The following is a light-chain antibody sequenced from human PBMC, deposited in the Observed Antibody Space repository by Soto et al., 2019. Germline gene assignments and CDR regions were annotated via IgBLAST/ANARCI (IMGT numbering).Light chain of an antibody. V-gene: IGKV3-15*01. J-gene: IGKJ4*01. CDR1: QTIDNT. CDR2: DAS. Sequence: EIVMTQSPATLSLSPGERATLPCRASQTIDNTLAWYQRKPGQAPRXLIYDASTRATGVPARFSGSGSGTDLTITISSLQSEDFEVYYCQQYNNWPLTFGGGTKVDIK. CDR3: QQYNNWPLT.